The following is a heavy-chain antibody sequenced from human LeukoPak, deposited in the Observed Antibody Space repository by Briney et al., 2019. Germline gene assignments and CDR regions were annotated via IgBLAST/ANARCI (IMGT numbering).Heavy chain of an antibody. CDR3: ARLGATSAACIY. CDR1: GFTFSTYW. D-gene: IGHD1-26*01. CDR2: IHQVRSEK. Sequence: GGSLRLSCAASGFTFSTYWMSWVRQAPGKGLEWVANIHQVRSEKYYVDSVKGRFTISRDNAKNSLYLQMDSLRAEDTAVYYCARLGATSAACIYWGQGTLVTVSS. V-gene: IGHV3-7*01. J-gene: IGHJ4*02.